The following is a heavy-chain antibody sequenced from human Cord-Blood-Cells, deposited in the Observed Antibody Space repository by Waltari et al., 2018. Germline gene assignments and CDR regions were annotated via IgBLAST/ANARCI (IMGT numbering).Heavy chain of an antibody. D-gene: IGHD5-12*01. V-gene: IGHV4-39*01. CDR2: IYYRGST. CDR3: ARLPWGDGYEGY. J-gene: IGHJ4*02. Sequence: QLQLQASGPGPETPPETLPLTCPVSGGTTRRSSYYWGWIRQPPGKGLEWIGIIYYRGSTSYNPSLKSRVTISVYTSKNQFSLKLSSVTAADTAVYYCARLPWGDGYEGYWGQGTLVTVSS. CDR1: GGTTRRSSYY.